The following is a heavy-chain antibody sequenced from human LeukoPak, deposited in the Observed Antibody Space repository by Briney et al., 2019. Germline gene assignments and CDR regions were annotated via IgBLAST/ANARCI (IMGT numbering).Heavy chain of an antibody. CDR1: GFTFSWSW. CDR2: LDSDGKRI. V-gene: IGHV3-74*03. D-gene: IGHD3-16*01. Sequence: GGSLRLSCEASGFTFSWSWMHWVRQVPGKGLVWVSRLDSDGKRISYADSVKGRFTISRDSSKNTLYLQMNSLRAEDTAVYYCARGEDVWGSSLDYWGQGALVTVSS. CDR3: ARGEDVWGSSLDY. J-gene: IGHJ4*02.